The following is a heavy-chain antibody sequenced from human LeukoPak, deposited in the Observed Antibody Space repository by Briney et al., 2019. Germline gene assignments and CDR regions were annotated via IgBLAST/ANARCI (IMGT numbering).Heavy chain of an antibody. V-gene: IGHV1-8*01. J-gene: IGHJ6*02. CDR3: ARGRVDILTGYYYYYYYGMDV. Sequence: ASVKVSCKASGYTFTSYDINWVRQAPGQGLEWMGWMNPNSGNTGYAQKFQGRVTMTRNTSISTAYMELSSLRSEDTAVYYCARGRVDILTGYYYYYYYGMDVWGQGTTVTVSS. CDR2: MNPNSGNT. CDR1: GYTFTSYD. D-gene: IGHD3-9*01.